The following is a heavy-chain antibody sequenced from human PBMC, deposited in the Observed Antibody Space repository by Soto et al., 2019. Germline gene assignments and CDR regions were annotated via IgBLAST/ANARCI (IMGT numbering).Heavy chain of an antibody. Sequence: SVKVSCKASGCTFSSYAISWVRQAPGQGLEWMGGIIPIFGTANYAQKFQGRVTITADKSTSTAYMELSSLRSEDTAVYYCARGILVVGRSWFDPWGQGTLVTVSS. V-gene: IGHV1-69*06. D-gene: IGHD2-15*01. CDR3: ARGILVVGRSWFDP. CDR2: IIPIFGTA. CDR1: GCTFSSYA. J-gene: IGHJ5*02.